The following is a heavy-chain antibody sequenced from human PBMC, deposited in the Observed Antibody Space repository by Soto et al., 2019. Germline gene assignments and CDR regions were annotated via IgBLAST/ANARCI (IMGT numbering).Heavy chain of an antibody. D-gene: IGHD4-17*01. CDR2: IYYSGSI. V-gene: IGHV4-39*01. Sequence: QLQLQESGPGLVKPSETLSLTYTVSGASVTSSTYYWGWIRQPPGKGLEWIGSIYYSGSIYYNPSLRSRVTISVDTSKNQVSLKLTSVTAADTAVYYCANDYGDYKSYYGMDVWGQGTTVTVSS. CDR3: ANDYGDYKSYYGMDV. J-gene: IGHJ6*02. CDR1: GASVTSSTYY.